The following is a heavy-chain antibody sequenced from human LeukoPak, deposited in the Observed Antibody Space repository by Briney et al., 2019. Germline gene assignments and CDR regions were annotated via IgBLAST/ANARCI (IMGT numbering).Heavy chain of an antibody. D-gene: IGHD4-23*01. Sequence: PSETLSLTCAVTGGSFSDFYWSWIRQPPGKGLEWIGEINHFGRTNYNPSLKSRVTISLDTSKKQFSLKVNSVTAADTAVYYCGRNDYGANSYWGQGSLVSVSS. J-gene: IGHJ4*02. V-gene: IGHV4-34*01. CDR3: GRNDYGANSY. CDR2: INHFGRT. CDR1: GGSFSDFY.